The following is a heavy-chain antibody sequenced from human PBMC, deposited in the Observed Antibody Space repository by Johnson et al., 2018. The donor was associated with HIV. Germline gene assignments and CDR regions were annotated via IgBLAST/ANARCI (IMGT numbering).Heavy chain of an antibody. CDR2: ISYDGSNK. V-gene: IGHV3-30*18. D-gene: IGHD1-26*01. CDR1: GFTLSSYG. CDR3: AKGWGRGTFSTDDSFDI. Sequence: QMLLVESGGGLVQPGRSPRLSCAASGFTLSSYGMHWVRQAPGKGLEWVAVISYDGSNKYYAYSVKGLFTISRDNSKNTLYLQMNSLRAEETAVYYCAKGWGRGTFSTDDSFDIWGQGTMVTVSS. J-gene: IGHJ3*02.